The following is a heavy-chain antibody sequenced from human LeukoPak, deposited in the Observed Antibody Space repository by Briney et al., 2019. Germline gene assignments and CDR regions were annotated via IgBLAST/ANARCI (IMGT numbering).Heavy chain of an antibody. CDR2: ISAYNGNT. V-gene: IGHV1-18*01. CDR3: ATHSRFNWNYAFDY. D-gene: IGHD1-7*01. CDR1: GYTFTSYG. Sequence: ASVKVSCKASGYTFTSYGISWVRQAPGQGLEWMGWISAYNGNTNYAQKFQGRVTMTEDTSTDTAYMELSSLRSEDTAVYYCATHSRFNWNYAFDYWGQGTLVTVSS. J-gene: IGHJ4*02.